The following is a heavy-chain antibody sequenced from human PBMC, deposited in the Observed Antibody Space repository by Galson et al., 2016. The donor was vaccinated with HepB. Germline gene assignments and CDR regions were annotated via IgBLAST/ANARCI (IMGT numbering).Heavy chain of an antibody. V-gene: IGHV3-49*04. CDR2: IRSNSYGGTT. Sequence: SLRLSCAASGFTFGYNTVSWVRQAPGKGLEWVGLIRSNSYGGTTKYAASVEGRFTISRDDSENIAYLQMTSLKTEDTAVYYWSAYGSGSLFDDAFDIWGQGTTVAVSS. CDR1: GFTFGYNT. J-gene: IGHJ3*02. D-gene: IGHD3-10*01. CDR3: SAYGSGSLFDDAFDI.